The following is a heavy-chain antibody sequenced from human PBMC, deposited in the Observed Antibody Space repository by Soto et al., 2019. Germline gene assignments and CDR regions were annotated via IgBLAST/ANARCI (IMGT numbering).Heavy chain of an antibody. CDR1: GYSISSGYY. D-gene: IGHD3-22*01. Sequence: SETLSLTCAVSGYSISSGYYWGWIRQPPGKGLEWIGSIYHSGSTYYNPSLKSRVTISVDTSKNQFSLKLSSVTAADTAVYYCASGPDYYDSSGYYYWNRGGIDYWGQGTLVTVSS. CDR3: ASGPDYYDSSGYYYWNRGGIDY. V-gene: IGHV4-38-2*01. J-gene: IGHJ4*02. CDR2: IYHSGST.